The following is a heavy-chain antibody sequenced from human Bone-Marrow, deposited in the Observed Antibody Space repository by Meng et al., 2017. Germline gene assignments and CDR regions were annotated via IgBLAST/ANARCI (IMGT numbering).Heavy chain of an antibody. D-gene: IGHD3-9*01. CDR3: ARDPFSLRYFDWLFPRGAFDI. CDR2: INSDGSST. V-gene: IGHV3-74*01. Sequence: GGSLRLSCAASGFTFSSYWMHWVRQAPGRGLVWVSRINSDGSSTSYADSVKGRFTISRDNAKNTLYLQMNSLRAEDTAVYYCARDPFSLRYFDWLFPRGAFDIWGQGTMVTVS. CDR1: GFTFSSYW. J-gene: IGHJ3*02.